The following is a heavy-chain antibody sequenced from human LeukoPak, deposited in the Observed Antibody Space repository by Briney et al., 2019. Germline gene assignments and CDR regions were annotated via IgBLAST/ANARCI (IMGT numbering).Heavy chain of an antibody. CDR3: AKDVDQPYCGGDYGPPSLCPDY. D-gene: IGHD2-21*02. CDR2: ISGSGGST. V-gene: IGHV3-23*01. J-gene: IGHJ4*02. Sequence: GGSLRLSCAASGFTFSSYGMSWVRQAPGKGLEWVSAISGSGGSTYYADSVKGRFTISRDNSKNTLYLQMNSLRAEDTAVYYCAKDVDQPYCGGDYGPPSLCPDYWGQGTLVTVSS. CDR1: GFTFSSYG.